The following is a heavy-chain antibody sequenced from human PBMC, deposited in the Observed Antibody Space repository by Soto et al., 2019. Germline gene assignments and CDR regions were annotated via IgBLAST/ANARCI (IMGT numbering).Heavy chain of an antibody. CDR3: AKDRVTMVRGAPAAFDY. CDR2: ISGSGGST. V-gene: IGHV3-23*01. Sequence: VQLLESGGGLVQPGGSLRLSCAASGFTFSSYAMSWVRQAPGKGLEWVSAISGSGGSTYYADSVKGRFTISRDNSKNTLYLQMNSLRAEDTAVYYCAKDRVTMVRGAPAAFDYWGQGTLVTVSS. D-gene: IGHD3-10*01. J-gene: IGHJ4*02. CDR1: GFTFSSYA.